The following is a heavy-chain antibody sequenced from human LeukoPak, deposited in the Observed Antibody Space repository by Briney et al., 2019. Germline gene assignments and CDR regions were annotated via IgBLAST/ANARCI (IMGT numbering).Heavy chain of an antibody. D-gene: IGHD5-18*01. CDR2: INPNSGGT. CDR1: GYTFTVYY. V-gene: IGHV1-2*06. CDR3: ARGGDTTKYYYYYMDV. Sequence: GASVTVSCKASGYTFTVYYMHWVRQAPGQGLEWMGRINPNSGGTNYGQRFQGRVTMTRDTSISTAYMELSRLTSDDTALYYCARGGDTTKYYYYYMDVWGIGTTVTVSS. J-gene: IGHJ6*03.